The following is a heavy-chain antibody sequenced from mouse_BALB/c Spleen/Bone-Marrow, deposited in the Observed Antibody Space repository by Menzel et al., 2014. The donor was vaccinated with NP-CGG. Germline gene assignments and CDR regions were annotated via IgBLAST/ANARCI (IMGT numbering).Heavy chain of an antibody. V-gene: IGHV1S81*02. Sequence: QVQLQQPGAELVKPGASVKLSCKASGYTFTSYYMYWVKQRPGQGLEWIGEISPSNGGTNFNEKFKSKATLTVDKSSSTAYMQLSSLTSEDSAVYYCTRSRRAMDYWGQGTSVTVSS. J-gene: IGHJ4*01. D-gene: IGHD2-12*01. CDR1: GYTFTSYY. CDR2: ISPSNGGT. CDR3: TRSRRAMDY.